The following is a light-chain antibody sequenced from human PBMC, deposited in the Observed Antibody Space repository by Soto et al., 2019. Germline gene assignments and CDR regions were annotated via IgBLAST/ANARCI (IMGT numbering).Light chain of an antibody. V-gene: IGKV1-5*03. CDR2: KAS. CDR3: QQYNTYPM. CDR1: QSISSW. Sequence: DIQMTQSPSTLSASVGDIVTITCRASQSISSWWAWYQQKPGKAPKLLIYKASSLESGVPSRFSGSGSGTEFTLTTSSLPADDFATYYCQQYNTYPMFGQGTKVEIK. J-gene: IGKJ1*01.